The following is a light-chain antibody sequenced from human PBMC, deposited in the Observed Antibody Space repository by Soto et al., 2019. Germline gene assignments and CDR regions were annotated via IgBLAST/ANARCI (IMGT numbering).Light chain of an antibody. Sequence: QLVLTQPASVSGSPGQSIAISCTGSSSDVGGYNYVSWYQQHSGKAPKLMIYDVSSRPSGVSDRFSGSKSGNTASLTISGLQAEDEAEYYCSSYTSSSTVIFGGGTKLTVL. CDR2: DVS. CDR3: SSYTSSSTVI. V-gene: IGLV2-14*03. J-gene: IGLJ2*01. CDR1: SSDVGGYNY.